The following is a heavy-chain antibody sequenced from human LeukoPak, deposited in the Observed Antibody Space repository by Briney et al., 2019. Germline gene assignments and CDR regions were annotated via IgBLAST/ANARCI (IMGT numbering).Heavy chain of an antibody. D-gene: IGHD3-10*01. Sequence: SETLSLTCTGSGGSISTYYWNWIRQPPGKGLEWIGFVSYSGNTNYNPSLKSRVTISVDTSKNQFSLKLSSVTAADTAVYYCARSTMVRGVISAFDIWGQGTMVTVSS. CDR3: ARSTMVRGVISAFDI. J-gene: IGHJ3*02. V-gene: IGHV4-59*01. CDR1: GGSISTYY. CDR2: VSYSGNT.